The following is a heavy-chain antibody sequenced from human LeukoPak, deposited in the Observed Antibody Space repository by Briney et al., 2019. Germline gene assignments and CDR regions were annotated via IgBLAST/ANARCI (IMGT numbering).Heavy chain of an antibody. Sequence: GGSLRLSCAASGFTFSSYDMNWVRQAPGKAMEWVSSITSSATYIFYADSVKGRFTISRDNAKNSLYLQMDSLGPEDTAVYYCARDPYSGNYGNDYYYYMDVWGKGTTVTVSS. V-gene: IGHV3-21*01. CDR3: ARDPYSGNYGNDYYYYMDV. J-gene: IGHJ6*03. CDR2: ITSSATYI. CDR1: GFTFSSYD. D-gene: IGHD1-26*01.